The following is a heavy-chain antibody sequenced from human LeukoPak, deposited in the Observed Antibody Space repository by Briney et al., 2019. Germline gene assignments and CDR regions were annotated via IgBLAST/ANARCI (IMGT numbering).Heavy chain of an antibody. Sequence: GTSLRLSCAASGFTFSSYSMNWVRQAPGKGLEWVSSISSSSSYIYYADSVKGRFTISRGNAKNSLYLQMNSLRAEDTAVYYCARDGLIAAAGIDYWGQGTLVTVSS. D-gene: IGHD6-13*01. CDR2: ISSSSSYI. J-gene: IGHJ4*02. V-gene: IGHV3-21*01. CDR1: GFTFSSYS. CDR3: ARDGLIAAAGIDY.